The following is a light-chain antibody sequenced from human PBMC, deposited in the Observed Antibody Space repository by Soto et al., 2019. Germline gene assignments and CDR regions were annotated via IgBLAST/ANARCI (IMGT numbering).Light chain of an antibody. CDR3: QQVHSYPRT. Sequence: DIQLTQSPSFLSASVGDRVTITCRASQGFNSYLAWYQQEPGKPPKLLIYAASTLQSGVPSRFSGSGSGTEFTLTISSLQPEDFATYYCQQVHSYPRTFGGGTKVEIK. CDR2: AAS. CDR1: QGFNSY. V-gene: IGKV1-9*01. J-gene: IGKJ4*01.